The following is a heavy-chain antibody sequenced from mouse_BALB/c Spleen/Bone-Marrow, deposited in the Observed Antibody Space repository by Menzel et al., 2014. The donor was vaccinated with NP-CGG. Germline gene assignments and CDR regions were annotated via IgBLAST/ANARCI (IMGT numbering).Heavy chain of an antibody. CDR1: GFNIKDTY. CDR2: IDPANGNT. CDR3: ASYYYGSAWFAY. Sequence: EVQLQQSGAELVEPGASVKLSCTASGFNIKDTYMHWVKQRPEQGLEWIGRIDPANGNTKYDPKLQGKATITADTSSNTAYLQLSSLTSEDTAVYYCASYYYGSAWFAYWGQGTLVTVSA. J-gene: IGHJ3*01. D-gene: IGHD1-1*01. V-gene: IGHV14-3*02.